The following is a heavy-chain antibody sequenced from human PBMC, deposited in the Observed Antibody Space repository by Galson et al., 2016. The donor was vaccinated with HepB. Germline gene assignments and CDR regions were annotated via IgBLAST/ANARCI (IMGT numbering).Heavy chain of an antibody. V-gene: IGHV3-30-3*01. CDR2: ISFDGSIK. D-gene: IGHD4-11*01. J-gene: IGHJ4*02. CDR3: ARGDYSSYSYFDH. CDR1: GFTFSSYT. Sequence: SLRLSCAASGFTFSSYTMHWVRQAPGKGLEWVAVISFDGSIKYYADSVKGRSTISRDDSKSTLYLQMNSLRAEDTAVFYCARGDYSSYSYFDHWGQGTLVTVSS.